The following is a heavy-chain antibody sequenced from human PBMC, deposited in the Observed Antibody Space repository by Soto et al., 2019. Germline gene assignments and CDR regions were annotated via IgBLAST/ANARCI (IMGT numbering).Heavy chain of an antibody. Sequence: PGGSLRLSCAASGFTFSNYVMYWVRQAPGKGLEWVAVIWYDGTTKYYADSVKGRFTISRDNSKNTLYLQMNSLRAEDTAVYYCARGRGTYYFDSSGLGDAFDMWGSGTLLTVSS. CDR2: IWYDGTTK. CDR1: GFTFSNYV. CDR3: ARGRGTYYFDSSGLGDAFDM. D-gene: IGHD3-22*01. J-gene: IGHJ3*02. V-gene: IGHV3-33*01.